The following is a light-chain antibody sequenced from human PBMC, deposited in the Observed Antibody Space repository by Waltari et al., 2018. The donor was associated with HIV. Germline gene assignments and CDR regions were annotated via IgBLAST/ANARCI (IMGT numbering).Light chain of an antibody. CDR1: QSVASSH. CDR2: AAS. V-gene: IGKV3-20*01. CDR3: HQYAASPRI. J-gene: IGKJ2*01. Sequence: VLTQSPGTLSLSPGESATLSCRASQSVASSHLAWYQQRPGQAPRLLIYAASSRATGIPGRFSGSGSGTDFTLTITRLEPEDFAVYYCHQYAASPRIFGQGTKLEIK.